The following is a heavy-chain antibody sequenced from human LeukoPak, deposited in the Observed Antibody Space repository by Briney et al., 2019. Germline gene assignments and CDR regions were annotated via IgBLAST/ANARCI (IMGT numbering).Heavy chain of an antibody. CDR2: IRSKANSYAT. CDR3: AKDLVVPAARRGVSYGPGPDY. J-gene: IGHJ4*02. D-gene: IGHD2-2*01. CDR1: GFTFSGSA. Sequence: GGSLRLSCAASGFTFSGSAMHWVRQASGKGLEWVGRIRSKANSYATAYAASVKGRFTISRDDSKNTAYLQMNSLRAEDTAVYYCAKDLVVPAARRGVSYGPGPDYWGQGTLVTVSS. V-gene: IGHV3-73*01.